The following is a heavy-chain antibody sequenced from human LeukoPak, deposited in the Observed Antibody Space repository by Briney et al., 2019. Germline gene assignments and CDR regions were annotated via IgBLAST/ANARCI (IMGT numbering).Heavy chain of an antibody. V-gene: IGHV5-51*01. Sequence: PGESLKISCKGSGYSFTSYWIAWVRQLPGKGLEWMGIIYPGDSDTRYSPSFQGQVTTSADKSISTAYLQWSSLKASDTAMYYCARQGVAAAQLGWAYYMDVWGKGTTVTVSS. CDR3: ARQGVAAAQLGWAYYMDV. J-gene: IGHJ6*03. D-gene: IGHD6-13*01. CDR2: IYPGDSDT. CDR1: GYSFTSYW.